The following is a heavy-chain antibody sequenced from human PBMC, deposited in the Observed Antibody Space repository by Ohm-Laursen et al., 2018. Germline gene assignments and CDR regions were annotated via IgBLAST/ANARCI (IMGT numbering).Heavy chain of an antibody. J-gene: IGHJ3*02. Sequence: SLRLSCTASGFTFSDYYMIWIRQAPGKGLEWVSYISSRGSTIYYADSVKGRFIISRDNAKNSLYLQMNSLRAEDTAVYYCARETSYSFDIWGQGTMVTVSS. CDR1: GFTFSDYY. CDR2: ISSRGSTI. CDR3: ARETSYSFDI. V-gene: IGHV3-11*01. D-gene: IGHD1-26*01.